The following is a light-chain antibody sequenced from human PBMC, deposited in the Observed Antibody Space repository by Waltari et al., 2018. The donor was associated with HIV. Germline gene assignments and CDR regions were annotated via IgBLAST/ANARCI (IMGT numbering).Light chain of an antibody. V-gene: IGLV1-44*01. Sequence: QAVVTQPPSASGTPGQTVIISCSGSGSNIGHNAVNWYQQFPGASPRLLIHSDNQLPSGFPDRFSGSKYGTSAALAISDLQSDDEADYYCAVWNDKLNNSVVSGGSVAFGGGTKLTVL. CDR2: SDN. CDR1: GSNIGHNA. J-gene: IGLJ2*01. CDR3: AVWNDKLNNSVVSGGSVA.